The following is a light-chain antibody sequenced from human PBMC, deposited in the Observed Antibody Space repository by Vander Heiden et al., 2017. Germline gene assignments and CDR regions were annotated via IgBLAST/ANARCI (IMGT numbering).Light chain of an antibody. V-gene: IGKV1-39*01. CDR3: QQSYGAPYN. CDR2: AAS. Sequence: DIQMIQSPPSLSASLGDRVTITCRASERIDHYLNWYRQKPGKGPELLIYAASNLQSWVPSRFSGSGSGTDFTLTIASLRPEDFATYYCQQSYGAPYNFGQGTKLE. J-gene: IGKJ2*01. CDR1: ERIDHY.